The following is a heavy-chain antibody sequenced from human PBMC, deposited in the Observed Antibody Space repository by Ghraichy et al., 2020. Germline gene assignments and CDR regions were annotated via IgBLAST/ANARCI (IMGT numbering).Heavy chain of an antibody. D-gene: IGHD3-22*01. CDR1: GFTFDDYA. CDR3: AKDRGYDSSGYYFDY. V-gene: IGHV3-9*01. J-gene: IGHJ4*02. Sequence: GGSLRLSCAASGFTFDDYAMHWARQAPGKGLEWVSGISWNSGSIGYADSVKGRFTISRDNAKNSLYLQMNSLRAEDTALYYCAKDRGYDSSGYYFDYWGQGTLVTVSS. CDR2: ISWNSGSI.